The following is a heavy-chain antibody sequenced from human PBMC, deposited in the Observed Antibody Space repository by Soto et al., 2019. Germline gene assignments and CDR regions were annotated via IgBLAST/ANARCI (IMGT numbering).Heavy chain of an antibody. CDR1: GYSFTSYW. V-gene: IGHV5-51*01. D-gene: IGHD3-10*01. J-gene: IGHJ6*02. CDR3: ARQKQNYYGSGSYYYYYYGMDV. Sequence: PGESLKISCKGSGYSFTSYWIGWVRQMPGKGLEWMGIIYPGDSDTRYSPSFQGKVTISADKSISTAYLQWSSLKASDTAMYYCARQKQNYYGSGSYYYYYYGMDVWGQGTTVTVSS. CDR2: IYPGDSDT.